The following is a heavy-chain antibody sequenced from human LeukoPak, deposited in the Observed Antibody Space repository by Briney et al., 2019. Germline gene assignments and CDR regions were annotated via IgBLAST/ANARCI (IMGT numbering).Heavy chain of an antibody. CDR1: GFTFDDYA. CDR3: AKDSYSSSWYAAAFDY. D-gene: IGHD6-13*01. Sequence: GGSLRLSCAASGFTFDDYAMHWVRQAPGKGLEWVSGISWNSGSIGYADSVKGRFTISRDNAKNSLYLQMNSLRAEDTALYYCAKDSYSSSWYAAAFDYWGQGTLVTVSS. J-gene: IGHJ4*02. V-gene: IGHV3-9*01. CDR2: ISWNSGSI.